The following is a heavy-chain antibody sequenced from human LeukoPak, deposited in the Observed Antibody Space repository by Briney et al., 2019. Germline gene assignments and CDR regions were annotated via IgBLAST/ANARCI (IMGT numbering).Heavy chain of an antibody. V-gene: IGHV3-7*01. CDR1: GFTFSRHW. D-gene: IGHD3-9*01. J-gene: IGHJ4*02. Sequence: PGGSLRLSCATSGFTFSRHWMSWVRQAPGRGLEWVANINLDGREKYYVDSVKGRFTISRDNAQNSLYLQMNSLRGEDTAVYYCARDDWGLGDYWGQGTLVTVSS. CDR3: ARDDWGLGDY. CDR2: INLDGREK.